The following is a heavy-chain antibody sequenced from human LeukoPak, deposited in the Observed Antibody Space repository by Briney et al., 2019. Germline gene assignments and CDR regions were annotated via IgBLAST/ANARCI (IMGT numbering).Heavy chain of an antibody. V-gene: IGHV3-21*01. CDR2: ISSSSSYI. Sequence: GGSLRLSCAASGFTFSSYSMNRVRQAPGKGLEWVSSISSSSSYIYYADSVKGRFTISRDNAENSLYLQMNSLRAEDTAVYYCARGWIDGMDVWGQGTTVTVSS. J-gene: IGHJ6*02. CDR3: ARGWIDGMDV. CDR1: GFTFSSYS. D-gene: IGHD5-12*01.